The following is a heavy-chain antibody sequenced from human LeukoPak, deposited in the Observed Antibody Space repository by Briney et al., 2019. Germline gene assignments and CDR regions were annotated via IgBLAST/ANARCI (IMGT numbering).Heavy chain of an antibody. J-gene: IGHJ4*02. D-gene: IGHD3-22*01. CDR1: GGSISSYY. V-gene: IGHV4-59*01. CDR2: IYYSGST. Sequence: SETLSLTCTVSGGSISSYYWSWIRQPPGKGLEWIGYIYYSGSTNYNPSLKSRVTISVDTSKNQFSMKLSSVTAADTAVYYCARENPTYYYDSRVFDYWGQGTLVTVCS. CDR3: ARENPTYYYDSRVFDY.